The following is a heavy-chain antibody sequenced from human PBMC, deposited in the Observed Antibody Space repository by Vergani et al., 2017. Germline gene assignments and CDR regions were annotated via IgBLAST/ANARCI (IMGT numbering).Heavy chain of an antibody. Sequence: QITLKESGPTLVNPTQTLTLTCTFSGFSLSTSGVGVGWIRQPPGKALEWLALIYWDDDKRYSTSLKSRLTISKDTSKSQVVLTMTNMDPVDTATYYCARIMRVHDAWSGPTYFDYWGQGTLVTVSS. V-gene: IGHV2-5*02. CDR2: IYWDDDK. J-gene: IGHJ4*02. CDR1: GFSLSTSGVG. D-gene: IGHD3-3*01. CDR3: ARIMRVHDAWSGPTYFDY.